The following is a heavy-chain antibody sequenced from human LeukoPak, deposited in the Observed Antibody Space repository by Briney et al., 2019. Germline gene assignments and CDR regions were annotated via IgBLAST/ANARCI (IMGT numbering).Heavy chain of an antibody. J-gene: IGHJ4*02. CDR3: VKVRMEMATILPFDY. Sequence: PGGSLRLSCSASGFTFSSYAMHWVRQAPGKGLEYVSAISNNGGSTYYADSVKGRFTISRDNSKNTQYLQMSSLRAEDTAVYYCVKVRMEMATILPFDYWGQGTLVTVSS. CDR2: ISNNGGST. V-gene: IGHV3-64D*06. D-gene: IGHD5-24*01. CDR1: GFTFSSYA.